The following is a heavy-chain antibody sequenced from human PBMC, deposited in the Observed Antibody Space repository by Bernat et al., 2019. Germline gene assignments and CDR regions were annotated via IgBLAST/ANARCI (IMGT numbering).Heavy chain of an antibody. Sequence: VQLVESGGGVVQPGKSLRLSCAHSGFNLSIYAMYWVRQAPGKGLQWVSVIYSGGSTSYADSVKGRFTISRDNSKNTLYLQMNSLRAEDTAVYYCARGRYSSGWQRFDYWGQGAPVTVSS. V-gene: IGHV3-66*01. D-gene: IGHD6-19*01. J-gene: IGHJ4*02. CDR2: IYSGGST. CDR3: ARGRYSSGWQRFDY. CDR1: GFNLSIYA.